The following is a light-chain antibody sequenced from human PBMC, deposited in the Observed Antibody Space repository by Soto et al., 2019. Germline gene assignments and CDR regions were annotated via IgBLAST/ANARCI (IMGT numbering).Light chain of an antibody. CDR1: QSVRTS. CDR2: GAS. CDR3: QQYNDNRPT. Sequence: EIVRTQSPFTLSVSPCETVALSWDAGQSVRTSLAWYQHNPGHCPRLLIDGASKRATGFLARFSGSGSGTEFTLTISSLQSEDFAIYYCQQYNDNRPTFGQGTKVDIK. J-gene: IGKJ1*01. V-gene: IGKV3-15*01.